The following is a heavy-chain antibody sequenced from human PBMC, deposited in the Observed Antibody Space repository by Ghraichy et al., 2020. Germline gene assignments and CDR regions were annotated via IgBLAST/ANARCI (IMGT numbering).Heavy chain of an antibody. J-gene: IGHJ3*02. V-gene: IGHV3-23*01. D-gene: IGHD4-17*01. CDR3: AKMGPSTADAFEI. CDR2: ICGGYGVT. CDR1: GFIFSSYA. Sequence: GGSLRLSRAASGFIFSSYAMSWVRQAPGKGLEWVSVICGGYGVTNYGASVKGRFTISRDNSKNNLYLQMDSLRGEDTAVYYCAKMGPSTADAFEIWGQGAMVIVSS.